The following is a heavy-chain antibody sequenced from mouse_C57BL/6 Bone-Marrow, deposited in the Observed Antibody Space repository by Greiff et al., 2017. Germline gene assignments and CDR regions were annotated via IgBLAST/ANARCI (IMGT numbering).Heavy chain of an antibody. CDR3: ARRRGLRRAMDY. Sequence: EVKLVESGGGLVKPGGSLKLSCAASGFTFSDYGMHWVRQAPEKGLEWVAYISSGSSTIYYADTVKGRFTLSRDNAKNTLFLQMTSLRSEDTAMXYCARRRGLRRAMDYWGQGTSVTVSS. CDR1: GFTFSDYG. V-gene: IGHV5-17*01. CDR2: ISSGSSTI. D-gene: IGHD2-4*01. J-gene: IGHJ4*01.